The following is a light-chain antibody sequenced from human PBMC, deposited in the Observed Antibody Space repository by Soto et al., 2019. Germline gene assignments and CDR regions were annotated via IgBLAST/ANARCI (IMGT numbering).Light chain of an antibody. Sequence: AIPLTQSPSSLSASVGDRVSITCRASQGISSALAWYQHKPGKPPKILIYDASSLQSGVPSSLSGCESGTDCTLTISSLQPEAFSTYYCQQLQSYPFSFGQRTRLEIK. CDR2: DAS. V-gene: IGKV1-13*02. CDR3: QQLQSYPFS. CDR1: QGISSA. J-gene: IGKJ5*01.